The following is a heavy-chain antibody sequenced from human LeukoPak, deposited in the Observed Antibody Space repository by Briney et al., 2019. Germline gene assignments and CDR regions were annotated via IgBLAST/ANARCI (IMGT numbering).Heavy chain of an antibody. D-gene: IGHD7-27*01. J-gene: IGHJ4*02. CDR2: MYYGGST. CDR1: GGSISSYY. Sequence: SETLSLTCTVSGGSISSYYWSWIRQPPGKGLEWIGYMYYGGSTNYNPSLKSRVTISVDTSKNQFSLKLSSVTAADTAVYYCARAGANWGYYFDYWGQGTLVTVSS. CDR3: ARAGANWGYYFDY. V-gene: IGHV4-59*01.